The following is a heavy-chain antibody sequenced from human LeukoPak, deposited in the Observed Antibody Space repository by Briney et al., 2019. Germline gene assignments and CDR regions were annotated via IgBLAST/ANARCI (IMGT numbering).Heavy chain of an antibody. CDR2: IKQDGSEK. D-gene: IGHD3-10*01. V-gene: IGHV3-7*01. CDR1: GFTFSSYW. J-gene: IGHJ4*02. CDR3: ARDRYYYGSGSLVDY. Sequence: GGSLRLSCAAPGFTFSSYWMSWVRQAPGKGLEWVANIKQDGSEKYYVDSVKGRFTISRDNAKNSLYLQMNSLRAEDTAVYYCARDRYYYGSGSLVDYWGQGTLVTVSS.